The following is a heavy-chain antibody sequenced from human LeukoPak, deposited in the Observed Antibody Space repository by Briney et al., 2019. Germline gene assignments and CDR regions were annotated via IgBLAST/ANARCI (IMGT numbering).Heavy chain of an antibody. J-gene: IGHJ6*02. D-gene: IGHD3-10*01. V-gene: IGHV1-24*01. Sequence: ASVKVSCTVSGYTLTDLSMHWVRQAPGKGLEWLGGFDPEDGETIYAQKFQGRVTLAEDTSTDTAYMELSSLRSEDTAAYYCATDIPRRVRGVVYSSFGMDVWGQGTTVTVSS. CDR2: FDPEDGET. CDR3: ATDIPRRVRGVVYSSFGMDV. CDR1: GYTLTDLS.